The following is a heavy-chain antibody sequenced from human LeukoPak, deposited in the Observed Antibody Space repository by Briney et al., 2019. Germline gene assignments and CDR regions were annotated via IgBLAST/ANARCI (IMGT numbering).Heavy chain of an antibody. V-gene: IGHV1-69*05. D-gene: IGHD5-24*01. CDR1: GGTFSSYA. J-gene: IGHJ4*02. Sequence: SVKVSCKASGGTFSSYAISWVRQAPGQGLEWMGGIIPIFGTANYAQKFQGRVTVTTDESTSTAYMELSSLRSEDTAVYYCARERRDDYNCNDYWGQGTRVTVSS. CDR3: ARERRDDYNCNDY. CDR2: IIPIFGTA.